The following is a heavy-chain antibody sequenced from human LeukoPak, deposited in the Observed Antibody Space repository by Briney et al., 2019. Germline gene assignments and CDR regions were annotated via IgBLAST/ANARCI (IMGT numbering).Heavy chain of an antibody. CDR3: ARDLMGIAYRGAFYY. CDR1: GFTFSSYW. Sequence: GGSLRLSCAASGFTFSSYWMSWVRQAPGKGLEWVANINDDGSGEYYVDSVKGRFTISRDNAKNSLYLQMNSLRAEDTAVYYCARDLMGIAYRGAFYYWGQGTLVTVSS. V-gene: IGHV3-7*03. D-gene: IGHD6-13*01. CDR2: INDDGSGE. J-gene: IGHJ4*02.